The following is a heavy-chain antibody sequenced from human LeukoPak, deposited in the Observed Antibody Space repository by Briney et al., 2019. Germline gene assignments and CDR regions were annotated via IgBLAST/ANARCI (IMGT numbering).Heavy chain of an antibody. CDR2: IYTSGST. V-gene: IGHV4-4*07. J-gene: IGHJ3*02. D-gene: IGHD2-2*01. CDR1: GGSISSYY. CDR3: ARGDCSSTSCSLDGDAFDI. Sequence: PSETLSLTCTVSGGSISSYYWSWIRQPAGKGLEWIGRIYTSGSTNYNPSLKSRVTMSVDTSKNQFSLKLSSVTAADTAVYYCARGDCSSTSCSLDGDAFDIWGQGTMVTVSS.